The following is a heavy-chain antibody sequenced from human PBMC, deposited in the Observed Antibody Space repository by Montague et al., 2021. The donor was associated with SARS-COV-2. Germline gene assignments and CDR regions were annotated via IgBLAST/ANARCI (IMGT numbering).Heavy chain of an antibody. Sequence: SETLSLTCTVSGGSISSPDYYWGWIRQSPGKGLEWIGGISYTGRTYYDPSLRSRVSFSMDTSKNHFSLSLNSVTAADTAVYFCARQTWGDSGVFDIWGRGTKVIVSS. J-gene: IGHJ3*02. CDR3: ARQTWGDSGVFDI. V-gene: IGHV4-39*01. CDR2: ISYTGRT. D-gene: IGHD2-21*02. CDR1: GGSISSPDYY.